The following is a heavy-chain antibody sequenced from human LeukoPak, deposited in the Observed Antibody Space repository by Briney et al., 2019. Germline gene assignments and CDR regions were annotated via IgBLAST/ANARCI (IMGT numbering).Heavy chain of an antibody. Sequence: GGSLRLSCAASGFTFSSYSMNWVRQAPGKGLEWVSSISSSSSYIYYADSVKGRFTISRDNAKNSLYLQMNSLRAEDTAVYYCARGRRTYYYDSSGYPFDYWGQGTLVTVSS. CDR2: ISSSSSYI. CDR1: GFTFSSYS. V-gene: IGHV3-21*01. J-gene: IGHJ4*02. D-gene: IGHD3-22*01. CDR3: ARGRRTYYYDSSGYPFDY.